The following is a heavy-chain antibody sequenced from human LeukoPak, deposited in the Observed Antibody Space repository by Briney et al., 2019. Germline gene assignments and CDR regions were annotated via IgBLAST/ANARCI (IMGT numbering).Heavy chain of an antibody. Sequence: SETLSLTCAVYGGSFSGYYWSWIRQPPGKGLEWIGETNHSASTNYNPSLKSRVTISVDTSKTQFSLKLSSVTAADTAVYYCARRSLVAATRRPFDYWGQGTLVTVSS. CDR2: TNHSAST. CDR3: ARRSLVAATRRPFDY. D-gene: IGHD2-15*01. V-gene: IGHV4-34*01. J-gene: IGHJ4*02. CDR1: GGSFSGYY.